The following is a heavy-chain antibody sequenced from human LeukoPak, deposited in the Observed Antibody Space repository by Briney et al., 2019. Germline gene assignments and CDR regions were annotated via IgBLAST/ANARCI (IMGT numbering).Heavy chain of an antibody. V-gene: IGHV4-34*01. J-gene: IGHJ5*02. CDR2: INHSGST. D-gene: IGHD6-13*01. Sequence: SETLSLTCAVYGGSFSGYYWSWIRQPPGKGLEWIGEINHSGSTNYNPSLKSRVTMSVDTSKNQFSLKLSSVTAADTAVYYCARVPGAAAFSWFDPWGQGTLVTVSS. CDR1: GGSFSGYY. CDR3: ARVPGAAAFSWFDP.